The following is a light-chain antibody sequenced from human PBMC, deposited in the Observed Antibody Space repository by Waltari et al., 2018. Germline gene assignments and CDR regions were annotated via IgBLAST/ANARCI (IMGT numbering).Light chain of an antibody. V-gene: IGKV3-15*01. J-gene: IGKJ1*01. CDR2: GAS. CDR3: QQYNYWRT. CDR1: ESVGSA. Sequence: EIVMTQSPDALSVSPGESATLSCRASESVGSALAWYQQRPGQPPRLLIYGASTRATGIPARFSGSGSGTEFTLTISSLQSEDFAVYYCQQYNYWRTFGQGTRWKSN.